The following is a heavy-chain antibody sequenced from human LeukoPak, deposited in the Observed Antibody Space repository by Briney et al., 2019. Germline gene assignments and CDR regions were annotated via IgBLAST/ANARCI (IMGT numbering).Heavy chain of an antibody. Sequence: PGESLKISCKGSGYSFSNSWIAWVRQMPGKGLEWMGIVYPGDSDTRYSPSFRGQVTFSADKSISTAYLQWSSLKAADTAMYYCARQLGAAAGRVFFDFWGQGTLVSVSS. CDR1: GYSFSNSW. V-gene: IGHV5-51*01. CDR2: VYPGDSDT. D-gene: IGHD6-13*01. CDR3: ARQLGAAAGRVFFDF. J-gene: IGHJ4*02.